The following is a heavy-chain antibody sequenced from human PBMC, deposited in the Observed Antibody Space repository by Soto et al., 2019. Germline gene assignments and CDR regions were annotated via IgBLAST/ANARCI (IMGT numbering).Heavy chain of an antibody. CDR3: VEDQEGVGDMVYSMNAYDD. V-gene: IGHV3-30*18. CDR1: GFTFSSYG. D-gene: IGHD2-8*01. CDR2: ISYDGRNT. Sequence: QVQLVESGGGVVQPGRSLRLACAASGFTFSSYGMHWVRQAPGKGLEGVAVISYDGRNTDYVDSVEGRFTISRDNSRNTLYLQMNSLRTDVTAVYYCVEDQEGVGDMVYSMNAYDDWGQGTMVNVSS. J-gene: IGHJ3*01.